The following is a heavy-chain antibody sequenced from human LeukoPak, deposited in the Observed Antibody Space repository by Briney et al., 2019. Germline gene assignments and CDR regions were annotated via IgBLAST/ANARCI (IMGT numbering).Heavy chain of an antibody. D-gene: IGHD6-19*01. J-gene: IGHJ6*03. Sequence: TSETLSLTCAVYGGSFSGYYWSWIRQPPGKGLEWIGYIYYSGSTNYNPSLKSRVTISVDTSKNQFSLKLSSVTAADTAVYYCARGTNSIAVAGTKVYYYYMDVWGKGTTVTISS. CDR1: GGSFSGYY. CDR2: IYYSGST. V-gene: IGHV4-59*01. CDR3: ARGTNSIAVAGTKVYYYYMDV.